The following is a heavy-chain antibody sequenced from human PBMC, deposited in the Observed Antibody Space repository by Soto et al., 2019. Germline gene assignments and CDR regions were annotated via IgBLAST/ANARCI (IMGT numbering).Heavy chain of an antibody. V-gene: IGHV1-69*13. CDR3: ARDLSGSYFSWFDP. CDR1: GCTFSSYS. CDR2: IIPIFGTA. J-gene: IGHJ5*02. D-gene: IGHD1-26*01. Sequence: ASVKVSCKASGCTFSSYSISWVRQAPGQGLEWMGGIIPIFGTANYAQKFQGRVTITADESTSTAYMELSSLRSEDTAVYYCARDLSGSYFSWFDPWGQGTLVTVSS.